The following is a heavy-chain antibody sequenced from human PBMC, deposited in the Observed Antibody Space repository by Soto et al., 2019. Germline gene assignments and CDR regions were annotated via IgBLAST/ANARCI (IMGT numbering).Heavy chain of an antibody. Sequence: QVQLVQSGAEVREPGASVKVSCKASGYSFTSLDINWVRQTAGQGLEWMGWMQPSTGRTGYAQKCQGRVTMTRDTSINTAYMELTTLTADDTAFYYCARGVSAGVDYWGQGTLVTFSS. CDR1: GYSFTSLD. CDR2: MQPSTGRT. J-gene: IGHJ4*02. V-gene: IGHV1-8*01. CDR3: ARGVSAGVDY. D-gene: IGHD1-26*01.